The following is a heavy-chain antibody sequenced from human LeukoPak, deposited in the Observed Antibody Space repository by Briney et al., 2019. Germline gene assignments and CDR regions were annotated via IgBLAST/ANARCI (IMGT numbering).Heavy chain of an antibody. CDR3: ARVGGSYGYYYYMDV. CDR2: TRNKANSYTT. V-gene: IGHV3-72*01. CDR1: GFTFSSYW. J-gene: IGHJ6*03. D-gene: IGHD1-26*01. Sequence: GGSLRLSCAASGFTFSSYWMSWVRQAPGKGLEWVGRTRNKANSYTTEYAASVKGRFTISRDDSKNSLYLQMNSLKTEDTAVYYCARVGGSYGYYYYMDVWGKGTTVTVSS.